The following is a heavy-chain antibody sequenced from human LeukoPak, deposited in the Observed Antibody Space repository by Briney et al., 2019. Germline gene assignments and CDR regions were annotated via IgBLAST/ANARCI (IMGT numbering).Heavy chain of an antibody. V-gene: IGHV3-23*01. CDR1: RFIFSTYS. CDR3: AKDAAAVIGRRAGFDY. Sequence: PGGSLRLSCAASRFIFSTYSMSWVRQAPGKGPEWVSSISDGGTNTYYADSVKGRFTTSRDNSKNTLSLQMNNLRDEDTAVYYCAKDAAAVIGRRAGFDYWGQGTLVTVSS. D-gene: IGHD2-21*01. J-gene: IGHJ4*02. CDR2: ISDGGTNT.